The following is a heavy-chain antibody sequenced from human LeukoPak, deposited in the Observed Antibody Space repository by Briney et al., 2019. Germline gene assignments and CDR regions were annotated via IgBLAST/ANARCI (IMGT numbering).Heavy chain of an antibody. CDR1: GFTFSSYW. D-gene: IGHD6-6*01. CDR2: ISSDGSTT. Sequence: GGSLRLSCAASGFTFSSYWMHWVRQAPGKGLVWVSRISSDGSTTTYADSVKGRFTISRDNAKNTLYLQMNSLRAEDTALYYCARVAEYSTAGMRYWGQGTLVTVSS. J-gene: IGHJ4*02. V-gene: IGHV3-74*01. CDR3: ARVAEYSTAGMRY.